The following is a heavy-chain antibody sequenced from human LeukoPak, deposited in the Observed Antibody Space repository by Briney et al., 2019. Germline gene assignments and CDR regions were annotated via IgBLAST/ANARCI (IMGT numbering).Heavy chain of an antibody. CDR3: AKGGSYLYYFDY. J-gene: IGHJ4*02. V-gene: IGHV3-23*01. CDR2: ISGSGGST. Sequence: GGSLRLSCAASGFTFSSYAMSWVRQAPGKGLEWVSAISGSGGSTYYADSAKGRFTISRDNSKNTLYLQMNSLRAEDTAVYYCAKGGSYLYYFDYWGQGTLVTVSS. CDR1: GFTFSSYA. D-gene: IGHD1-26*01.